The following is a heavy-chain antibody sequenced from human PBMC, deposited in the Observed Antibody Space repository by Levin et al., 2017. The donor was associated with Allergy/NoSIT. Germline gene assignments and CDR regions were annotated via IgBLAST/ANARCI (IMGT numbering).Heavy chain of an antibody. D-gene: IGHD2-15*01. CDR2: IDPSDSYT. J-gene: IGHJ4*02. V-gene: IGHV5-10-1*01. Sequence: GESLKISCKGSGYSFTSYWISWVRQMPGKGLEWMGRIDPSDSYTNYSPSFQGHVTISADKSISTAYLQWGSLKASDTAMYYCARRAYCSGGSCYSVWDYWGQGTLVTVSS. CDR1: GYSFTSYW. CDR3: ARRAYCSGGSCYSVWDY.